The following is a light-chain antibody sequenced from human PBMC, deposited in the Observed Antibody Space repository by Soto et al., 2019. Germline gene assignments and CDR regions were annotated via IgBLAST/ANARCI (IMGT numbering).Light chain of an antibody. CDR3: QQYGSSPT. J-gene: IGKJ3*01. Sequence: EIVLTQSPGTLSLSPGERATLSCRASQSVSSSYLAWYQQKPGQAPRLLIYGASSSATGIPDRFSGSGSGTDFTLTISILEPEDFAVYYCQQYGSSPTFGPGTKVDIK. CDR1: QSVSSSY. CDR2: GAS. V-gene: IGKV3-20*01.